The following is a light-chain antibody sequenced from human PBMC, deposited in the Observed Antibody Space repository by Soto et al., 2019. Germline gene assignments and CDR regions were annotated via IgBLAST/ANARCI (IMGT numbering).Light chain of an antibody. J-gene: IGKJ2*01. CDR2: GAS. CDR1: QSVSSDY. Sequence: EIVLTQSPGTLSLSPGERATLSCRASQSVSSDYLAWYQQKPGQAPRLLLDGASNRATGIPDRFSGSGSGTDFTLTISRLEPEDFAMDFCQQYGSSPYTFGQGTKLEIK. V-gene: IGKV3-20*01. CDR3: QQYGSSPYT.